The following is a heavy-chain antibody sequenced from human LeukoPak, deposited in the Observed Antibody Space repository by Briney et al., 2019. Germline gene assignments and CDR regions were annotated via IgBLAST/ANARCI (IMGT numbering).Heavy chain of an antibody. CDR1: GYTFTGYY. J-gene: IGHJ4*02. CDR3: ARQSSLVPAAIHYFDY. V-gene: IGHV1-2*02. D-gene: IGHD2-2*01. Sequence: ASVKVSCKASGYTFTGYYMHWVRQAPGQGLEWMGWINPNSGGTNYAQKFQGRVTMTRDTSISTAYMELSRVRSDDTAVYYCARQSSLVPAAIHYFDYWGQGTLVTVSS. CDR2: INPNSGGT.